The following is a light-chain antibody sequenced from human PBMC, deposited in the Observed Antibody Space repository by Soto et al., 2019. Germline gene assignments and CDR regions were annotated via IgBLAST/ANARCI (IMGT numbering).Light chain of an antibody. CDR2: DNT. CDR3: QSYDSSLSAVV. CDR1: SSNIGTGFD. Sequence: QSVLTQPPSVSGAPGQRVTISCTGSSSNIGTGFDVHWYQQLPGTAPKLLIFDNTNRPSGVPDRFSGSQSGTSASLAITGLQAEDEADYYCQSYDSSLSAVVFGGGTKVTVL. J-gene: IGLJ2*01. V-gene: IGLV1-40*01.